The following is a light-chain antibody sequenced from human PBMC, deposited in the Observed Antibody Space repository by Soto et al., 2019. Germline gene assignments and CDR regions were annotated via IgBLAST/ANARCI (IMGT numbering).Light chain of an antibody. Sequence: TQMPQSPSNLSASVGDSVSITCRGSRDIDRWLAWFQQKPGRAPNLLIYRASTLARGVPSRFSGSGSGTEFTLTISSMKPDDFATYYCNRHETYQLAVGGGPKVDI. CDR1: RDIDRW. CDR3: NRHETYQLA. CDR2: RAS. V-gene: IGKV1-5*03. J-gene: IGKJ4*01.